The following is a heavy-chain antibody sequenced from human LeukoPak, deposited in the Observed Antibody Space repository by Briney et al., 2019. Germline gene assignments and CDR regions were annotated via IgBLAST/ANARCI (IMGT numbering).Heavy chain of an antibody. Sequence: PGASLRLSCAASGFTFSSYAMSWVRQAPGKGLEWVSAISGSGGSTYYADSVKGRFTISRDNSKNTLYLQMNSLRAEDTTVYYCAKDLGFSTVITFRIWGQGTMVTVSS. D-gene: IGHD4-17*01. CDR3: AKDLGFSTVITFRI. V-gene: IGHV3-23*01. J-gene: IGHJ3*02. CDR2: ISGSGGST. CDR1: GFTFSSYA.